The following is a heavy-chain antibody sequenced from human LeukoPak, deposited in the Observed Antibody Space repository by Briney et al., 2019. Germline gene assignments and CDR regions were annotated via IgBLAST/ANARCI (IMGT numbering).Heavy chain of an antibody. CDR3: ARGITMVRGVYYYYMDV. Sequence: SQTLSLTCTVSGGSISSGGYYWSWIRQHPGKGLEWIGYIYYSGSTYYNPSLKSRVTISVDTSKNQFSLKLSSVTAADTAVYYCARGITMVRGVYYYYMDVWGKGTTVTVSS. D-gene: IGHD3-10*01. CDR1: GGSISSGGYY. J-gene: IGHJ6*03. CDR2: IYYSGST. V-gene: IGHV4-31*03.